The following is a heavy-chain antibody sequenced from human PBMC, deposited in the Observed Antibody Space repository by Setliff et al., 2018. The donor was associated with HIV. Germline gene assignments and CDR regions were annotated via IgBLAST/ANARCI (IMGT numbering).Heavy chain of an antibody. J-gene: IGHJ3*01. V-gene: IGHV3-15*01. Sequence: PVGSLRLSCAVSGFTASAFTFSNAWMTWVRQCPGKGLEWVGRMTSRHDGGTTDYAAPVRGRFIFSRDDSTNTLYLQMNNLKIEDTAVYYCVTDDKGAFDVWGRGTMVTGSS. CDR2: MTSRHDGGTT. CDR1: GFTASAFTFSNAW. CDR3: VTDDKGAFDV.